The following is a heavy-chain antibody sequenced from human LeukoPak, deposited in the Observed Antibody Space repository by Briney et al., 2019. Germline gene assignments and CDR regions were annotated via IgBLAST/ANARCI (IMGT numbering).Heavy chain of an antibody. V-gene: IGHV1-69*04. Sequence: SVKASCKASGGTFRRYSISWARQAPVQGPQWKGRIIPMLGIANYAQKFQGRVTITADKSTSTAYMELSSLRSEDTAVYYCARDREPADHYNGMDVWGQGTTVTVSS. CDR2: IIPMLGIA. CDR3: ARDREPADHYNGMDV. CDR1: GGTFRRYS. J-gene: IGHJ6*02. D-gene: IGHD2-2*01.